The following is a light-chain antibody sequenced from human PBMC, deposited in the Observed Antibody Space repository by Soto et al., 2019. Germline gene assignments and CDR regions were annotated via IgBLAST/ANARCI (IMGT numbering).Light chain of an antibody. CDR2: DAS. CDR3: QQYGDRPRT. V-gene: IGKV3-15*01. Sequence: EVVLTQSPATLSVSPGDRATLLCRASQYIGSAVAWYHQRSGQAPRLLIFDASITVPTTPARFSGSVSGTEFTLTISSLESEDFAVYFCQQYGDRPRTFGQGTKVEIK. J-gene: IGKJ1*01. CDR1: QYIGSA.